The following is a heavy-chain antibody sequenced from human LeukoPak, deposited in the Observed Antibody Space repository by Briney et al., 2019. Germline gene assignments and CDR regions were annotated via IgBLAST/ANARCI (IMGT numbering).Heavy chain of an antibody. Sequence: PSETLSLTCTVYGVSFSGYYWSWIRQPPGKGLEWIGEINHSGSTNYNPSLKSRVTISVDTSKNQFSLKLSSVTAADTAVYYCAGGRARGVIHYWGQGTLVTVSS. D-gene: IGHD3-10*01. J-gene: IGHJ4*02. V-gene: IGHV4-34*01. CDR2: INHSGST. CDR1: GVSFSGYY. CDR3: AGGRARGVIHY.